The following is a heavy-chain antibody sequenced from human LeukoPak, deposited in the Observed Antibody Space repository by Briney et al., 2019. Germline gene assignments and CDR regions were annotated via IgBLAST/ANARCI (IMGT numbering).Heavy chain of an antibody. Sequence: SETLSLTCAVYGGSFSGYYWGWIRQPPGKGLEWIGEINHSGSTNYNPSLKSRVTISVDTSKNQFSLKLSSVTAADTAVYYCAREELWFGETINDYWGREPWSPSPQ. J-gene: IGHJ4*02. CDR1: GGSFSGYY. V-gene: IGHV4-34*01. CDR3: AREELWFGETINDY. CDR2: INHSGST. D-gene: IGHD3-10*01.